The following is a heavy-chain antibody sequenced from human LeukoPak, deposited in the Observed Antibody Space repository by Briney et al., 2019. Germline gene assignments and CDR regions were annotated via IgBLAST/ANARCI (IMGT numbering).Heavy chain of an antibody. Sequence: PGGSLRLSCAASGFTFSSYSMNWVRQAPGKGLEWVSSISSGSTYGYYADSVKGRFTISRDNSKNTLYLQMSSLRAEDTAVYYCAKGYGSEHSYCYYYMDVWGKGTTVTISS. D-gene: IGHD3-10*01. CDR1: GFTFSSYS. J-gene: IGHJ6*03. CDR3: AKGYGSEHSYCYYYMDV. V-gene: IGHV3-21*01. CDR2: ISSGSTYG.